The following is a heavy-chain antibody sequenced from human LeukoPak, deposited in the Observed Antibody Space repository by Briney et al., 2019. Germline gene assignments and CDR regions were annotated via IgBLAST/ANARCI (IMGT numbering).Heavy chain of an antibody. CDR1: GESFSDCY. J-gene: IGHJ5*02. Sequence: PSETLSLTCAVYGESFSDCYWSWIRQPPEKGLEWIGQISHDGNTNYNPSLKSRVTLSTDTSKNQFSLRLTSVTTADTAIYYCARRRDWNDVLDPWGQGTPVTVSS. CDR2: ISHDGNT. D-gene: IGHD1-1*01. CDR3: ARRRDWNDVLDP. V-gene: IGHV4-34*01.